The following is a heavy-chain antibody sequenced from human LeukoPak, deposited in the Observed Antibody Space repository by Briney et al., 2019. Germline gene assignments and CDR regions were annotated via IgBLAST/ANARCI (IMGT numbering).Heavy chain of an antibody. CDR2: IYYSGST. D-gene: IGHD1-14*01. V-gene: IGHV4-39*07. CDR1: GGSISSSSYY. CDR3: ARAPRGIRVGISWFDP. Sequence: PSETLSLTCTVSGGSISSSSYYWGWIRQPPGKGLEWIGSIYYSGSTYYNPSLKSRVTISVDTSKNQFSLKLSSVTAADTAVYYCARAPRGIRVGISWFDPWGQGTLVTVSS. J-gene: IGHJ5*02.